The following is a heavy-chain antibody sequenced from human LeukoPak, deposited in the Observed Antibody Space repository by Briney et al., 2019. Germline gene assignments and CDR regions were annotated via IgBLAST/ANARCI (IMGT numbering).Heavy chain of an antibody. CDR3: VRGTVATGNFDY. CDR2: IYYSGST. Sequence: SETLSLTCTVSGGSISSGGYYWSWIRQHPGKGLEWIGYIYYSGSTYYNPSLKSRVTISVDTSKNQFSLKLSSVTAADTAVYCCVRGTVATGNFDYWGQGTLVTVSS. V-gene: IGHV4-31*03. D-gene: IGHD5-12*01. CDR1: GGSISSGGYY. J-gene: IGHJ4*02.